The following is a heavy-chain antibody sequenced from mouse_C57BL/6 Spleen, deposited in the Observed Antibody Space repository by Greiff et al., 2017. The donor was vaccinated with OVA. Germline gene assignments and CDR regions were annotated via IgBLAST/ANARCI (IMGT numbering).Heavy chain of an antibody. J-gene: IGHJ4*01. CDR2: INYDGSST. CDR3: ARVTYDYEEGYYAMDY. Sequence: EVNLVESEGGLVQPGSSMKPSCTASGFTFSDYYMAWVRQVPEKGLEWVANINYDGSSTYYLDSLKSRFIISRDNAKNILYLQMSSLKSEDTATYYCARVTYDYEEGYYAMDYWGQGTSVTVSS. V-gene: IGHV5-16*01. D-gene: IGHD2-4*01. CDR1: GFTFSDYY.